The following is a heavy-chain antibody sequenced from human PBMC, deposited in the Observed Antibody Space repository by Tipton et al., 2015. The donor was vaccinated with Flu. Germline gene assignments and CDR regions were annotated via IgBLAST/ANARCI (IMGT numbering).Heavy chain of an antibody. CDR2: AFYRGSP. V-gene: IGHV4-39*01. CDR3: ARHVEGYSGYENGFDP. D-gene: IGHD5-12*01. J-gene: IGHJ5*02. CDR1: GGSISSRTDY. Sequence: TLSLTCTVSGGSISSRTDYWVWIRQPPGKRLEWIGSAFYRGSPTRNPFLKSRVTISVDMSNNQFSLRLSSVTAADTAVYYCARHVEGYSGYENGFDPWGQGTLVIVSS.